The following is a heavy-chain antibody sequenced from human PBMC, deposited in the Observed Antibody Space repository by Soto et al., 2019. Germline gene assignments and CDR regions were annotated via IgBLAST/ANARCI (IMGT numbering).Heavy chain of an antibody. CDR3: AKDRSSSSWSGNYFDY. V-gene: IGHV3-23*01. Sequence: PGGSLRLSCAASGFTFSSYAMSWVRQAPWKGLEWVSAISGSGGSTYYADSVKGRFTISRDNSKNTLYLQMNSLTAEDTAVYYCAKDRSSSSWSGNYFDYCGQGTLVTVSS. CDR2: ISGSGGST. J-gene: IGHJ4*02. D-gene: IGHD6-13*01. CDR1: GFTFSSYA.